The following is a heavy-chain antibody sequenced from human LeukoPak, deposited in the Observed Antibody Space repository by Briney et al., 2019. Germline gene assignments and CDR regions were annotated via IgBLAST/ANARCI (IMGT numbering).Heavy chain of an antibody. Sequence: SETLSLTCTVSGGSVSSGSYYWSWIRQPPGKGLEWIGNIYYSGSTNYNPSLKSRVTISVDTSKNQFSLKLSSVTAADTAVYYCARDVDYWGQGTLVTVSS. J-gene: IGHJ4*02. CDR2: IYYSGST. CDR3: ARDVDY. V-gene: IGHV4-61*01. CDR1: GGSVSSGSYY.